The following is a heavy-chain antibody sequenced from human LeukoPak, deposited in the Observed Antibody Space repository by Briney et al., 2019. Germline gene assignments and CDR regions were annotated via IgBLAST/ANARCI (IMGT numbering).Heavy chain of an antibody. V-gene: IGHV1-18*01. CDR2: ISVYNGNT. J-gene: IGHJ5*02. CDR3: ARYTTNWFDP. CDR1: GYTFTSYG. Sequence: ASVKDSCKASGYTFTSYGFTWVRQAPGQGLEWMGWISVYNGNTNYAQKLQGRVTMTTDTSTSTAYMELRSLRSDDTAVYYCARYTTNWFDPWGQGTLVTVSS. D-gene: IGHD1-1*01.